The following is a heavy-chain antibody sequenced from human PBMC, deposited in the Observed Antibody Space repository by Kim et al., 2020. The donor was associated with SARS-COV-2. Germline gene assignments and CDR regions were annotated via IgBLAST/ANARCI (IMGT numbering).Heavy chain of an antibody. Sequence: SVNVSCKASGFTFTSSAVQWVRQARGQRLEWIGWIVVGSGNTNYAQKFQERVTITRDMSTSTAYMELSSLRSEDTAVYYCAAGSNYRIYYYYGMDVWGQGTTVTVS. V-gene: IGHV1-58*01. CDR2: IVVGSGNT. CDR3: AAGSNYRIYYYYGMDV. D-gene: IGHD4-4*01. CDR1: GFTFTSSA. J-gene: IGHJ6*02.